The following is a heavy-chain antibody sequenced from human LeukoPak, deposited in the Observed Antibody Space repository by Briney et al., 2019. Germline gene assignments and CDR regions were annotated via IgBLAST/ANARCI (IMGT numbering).Heavy chain of an antibody. CDR1: GFTFDDYA. V-gene: IGHV3-43*02. CDR3: AKIRDGYSYGGMDV. Sequence: PGGSLRLSCAASGFTFDDYAMHWVRQAPGKGLEWVALITRDIGTTRYADSVKGRFTISRDYSKNSLYLQMDSLRTEDTALYYCAKIRDGYSYGGMDVWGQGTTVTVSS. D-gene: IGHD5-18*01. CDR2: ITRDIGTT. J-gene: IGHJ6*02.